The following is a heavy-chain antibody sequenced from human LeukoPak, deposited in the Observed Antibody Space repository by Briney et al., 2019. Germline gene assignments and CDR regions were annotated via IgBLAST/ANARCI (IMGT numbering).Heavy chain of an antibody. Sequence: GGSLRLSCAASGFTFTIYSMNWVRQAPGKGLEWVSSISSSSSYIYYADSLKGRFTISRDNAKNTLYLQMNSLRAEDTAVYYCARDLWFGPYNWFDPWGQGTLVTVSS. D-gene: IGHD3-10*01. V-gene: IGHV3-21*01. CDR1: GFTFTIYS. J-gene: IGHJ5*02. CDR2: ISSSSSYI. CDR3: ARDLWFGPYNWFDP.